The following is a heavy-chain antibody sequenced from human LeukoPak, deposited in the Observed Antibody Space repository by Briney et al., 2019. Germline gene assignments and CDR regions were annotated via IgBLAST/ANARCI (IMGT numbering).Heavy chain of an antibody. CDR2: IYYSGST. CDR3: ARDSGSYTGHWLDP. CDR1: GGSISSYY. V-gene: IGHV4-59*01. Sequence: SETLSLTCTVSGGSISSYYWSWIRQPPGKGLEWIGYIYYSGSTNYNPSLKSRVTISVDTSKNQFSLKLSSVTAADTAVYYCARDSGSYTGHWLDPWGQGTLVTVSS. D-gene: IGHD1-26*01. J-gene: IGHJ5*02.